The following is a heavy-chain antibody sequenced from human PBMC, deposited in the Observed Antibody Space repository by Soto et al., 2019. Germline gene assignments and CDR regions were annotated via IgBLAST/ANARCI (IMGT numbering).Heavy chain of an antibody. V-gene: IGHV3-30*18. J-gene: IGHJ4*02. D-gene: IGHD2-15*01. CDR1: GFTFSSYG. CDR3: AKGRRSPRGLQGPFDY. Sequence: QVQLVESGGGVVQPGRSLRLSCAASGFTFSSYGMHWVRQAPGKGLEWVAVISYDGSNKYYADSVKGRFTISRDNSKNTLYLQMNSRRAEATAVYYCAKGRRSPRGLQGPFDYWGQGTLVTVSS. CDR2: ISYDGSNK.